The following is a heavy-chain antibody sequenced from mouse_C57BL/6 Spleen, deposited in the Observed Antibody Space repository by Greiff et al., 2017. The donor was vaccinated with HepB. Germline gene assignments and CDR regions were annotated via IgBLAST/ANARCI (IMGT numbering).Heavy chain of an antibody. J-gene: IGHJ3*01. CDR1: GYTFTDYY. Sequence: VEPGASVKISCKASGYTFTDYYINWVKQRPGQGLEWIGWIYPGSGNTKYNEKFKGKATLTVDTSSSTAYMQLSSLTSEDSAVYFCARSLDGYYNWFAYWGQGTLVTVSA. CDR2: IYPGSGNT. CDR3: ARSLDGYYNWFAY. V-gene: IGHV1-84*01. D-gene: IGHD2-3*01.